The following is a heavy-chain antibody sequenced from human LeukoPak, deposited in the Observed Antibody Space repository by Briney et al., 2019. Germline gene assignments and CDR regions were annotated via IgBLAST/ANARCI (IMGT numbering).Heavy chain of an antibody. CDR3: AKGRGLHCGVDFYSDC. V-gene: IGHV3-53*01. CDR2: IYSGGST. D-gene: IGHD2-21*02. J-gene: IGHJ4*02. Sequence: PGGPLRLSCAASGFTVSSNYMSWVRQAPGKGLEGVSVIYSGGSTYYADSVKGRFTISRDNSKNTLYLQMSSLRAEDTAVYYCAKGRGLHCGVDFYSDCWGQGTLITVSS. CDR1: GFTVSSNY.